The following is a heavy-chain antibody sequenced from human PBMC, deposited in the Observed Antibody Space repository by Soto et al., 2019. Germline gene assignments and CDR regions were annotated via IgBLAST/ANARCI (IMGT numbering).Heavy chain of an antibody. J-gene: IGHJ6*02. D-gene: IGHD5-18*01. CDR1: GGTFSSYA. CDR3: ARVVDTAMAPNTYYYYGMDV. CDR2: IIPIFGTA. Sequence: SVKVSCKASGGTFSSYAISWVRQAPGQGLEWMGGIIPIFGTANYAQKFQGRVTITADESTSTAYMELSSLRSEDTAVYYCARVVDTAMAPNTYYYYGMDVWGQGTTVTVSS. V-gene: IGHV1-69*13.